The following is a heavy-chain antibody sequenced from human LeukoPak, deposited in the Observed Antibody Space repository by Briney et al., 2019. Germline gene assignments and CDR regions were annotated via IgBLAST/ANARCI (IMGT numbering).Heavy chain of an antibody. CDR2: IYYSGST. Sequence: SETLSLTCTVSGGSISSSTYYWGWIRQPPGKGLEWIGSIYYSGSTYYNPSLKSRVSISVDTSQNQFPLKVTSVTAADTAAYYCARLLGAATDPFDYWGQGTLVTVSS. CDR1: GGSISSSTYY. CDR3: ARLLGAATDPFDY. D-gene: IGHD2-15*01. V-gene: IGHV4-39*01. J-gene: IGHJ4*02.